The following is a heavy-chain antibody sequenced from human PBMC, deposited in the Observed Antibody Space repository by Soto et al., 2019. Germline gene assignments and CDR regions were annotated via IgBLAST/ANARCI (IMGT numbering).Heavy chain of an antibody. J-gene: IGHJ6*02. D-gene: IGHD5-12*01. CDR1: GYTFTGYY. V-gene: IGHV1-2*04. CDR2: INPNSGGT. CDR3: ARGRRDGYKLSYYYYGMDV. Sequence: ASVKVSCKASGYTFTGYYMHWVRQAPVQGLEWMGWINPNSGGTNYAQKFQGWVTMTRDTSISTAYMELSRLRSDDTAVYYCARGRRDGYKLSYYYYGMDVWGQGTTVTVSS.